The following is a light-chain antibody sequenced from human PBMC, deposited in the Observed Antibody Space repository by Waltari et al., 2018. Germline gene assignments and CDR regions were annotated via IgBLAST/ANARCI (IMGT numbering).Light chain of an antibody. V-gene: IGLV2-11*01. CDR2: DVS. Sequence: QSALTQPRSVSGSPGQSVTISCTGTSSDVGGYNYVSWYQQHPGKAPKLMIYDVSKRPSGVPDRFSGSKSGNTASLTISGLQAEDEADYYCCSYAGSYTSLFGGGNKLTVL. J-gene: IGLJ2*01. CDR3: CSYAGSYTSL. CDR1: SSDVGGYNY.